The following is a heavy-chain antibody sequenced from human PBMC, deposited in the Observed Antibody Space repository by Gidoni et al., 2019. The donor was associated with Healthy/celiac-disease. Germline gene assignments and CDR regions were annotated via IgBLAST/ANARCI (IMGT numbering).Heavy chain of an antibody. CDR3: AKATRGYCSSTSCYTDAFDI. D-gene: IGHD2-2*02. CDR1: GFTFSSYA. CDR2: ISGSGGST. V-gene: IGHV3-23*01. J-gene: IGHJ3*02. Sequence: PGGSLRLSCAASGFTFSSYAMSWVRQAPGKGLEWVSAISGSGGSTYYADSVKGRFTISRDNSKNTLYLQMNSLRAEDTAVYYCAKATRGYCSSTSCYTDAFDIWGQGTMVTVSS.